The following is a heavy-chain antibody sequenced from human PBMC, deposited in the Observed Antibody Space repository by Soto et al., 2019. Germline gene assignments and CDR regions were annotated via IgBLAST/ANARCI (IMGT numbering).Heavy chain of an antibody. CDR2: VYYNGNT. J-gene: IGHJ4*02. Sequence: QLQLQESGPGLVKPSETLSLTCTVSGGSTSSSSYQWVWIRQPPGKWLEWIGNVYYNGNTYYNPSLKSRLTISVDTSNDQFSLKVKSVTAADTAVYYCARLSGSYNDRYFDYWGQGTLVTVSS. CDR1: GGSTSSSSYQ. V-gene: IGHV4-39*01. CDR3: ARLSGSYNDRYFDY. D-gene: IGHD1-26*01.